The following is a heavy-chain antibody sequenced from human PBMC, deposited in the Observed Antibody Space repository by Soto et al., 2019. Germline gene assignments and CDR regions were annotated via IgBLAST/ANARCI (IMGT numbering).Heavy chain of an antibody. D-gene: IGHD1-26*01. Sequence: VASVKVSCKASGYTFTTYAMHWVRQAPGQRLEWMGWINTGTGNTKYSQKFQGRVTITRDTSATTVYMELNSLRSEDTALYYCALLGDGSVVGVPTGGGQGTLVTVSS. CDR2: INTGTGNT. CDR1: GYTFTTYA. V-gene: IGHV1-3*04. CDR3: ALLGDGSVVGVPTG. J-gene: IGHJ4*02.